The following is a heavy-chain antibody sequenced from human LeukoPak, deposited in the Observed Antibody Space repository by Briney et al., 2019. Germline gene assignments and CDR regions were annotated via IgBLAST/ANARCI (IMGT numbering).Heavy chain of an antibody. Sequence: GGSLRLSCEGSAFIFSGHWMNWVRQTPGKGLEWVASIKEDGSERQYVDSVKGRFSISRDNTKGSLFLQLNSLRAEDTAVYYCAKEKFHTAMVDYWGQGTLVTVSS. CDR3: AKEKFHTAMVDY. D-gene: IGHD5-18*01. CDR2: IKEDGSER. J-gene: IGHJ4*02. CDR1: AFIFSGHW. V-gene: IGHV3-7*03.